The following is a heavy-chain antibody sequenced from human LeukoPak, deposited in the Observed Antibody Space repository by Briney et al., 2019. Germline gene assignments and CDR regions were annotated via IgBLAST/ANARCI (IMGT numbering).Heavy chain of an antibody. D-gene: IGHD6-13*01. Sequence: ASVKVSCKASGGTFSGYAISWARQAPGQGLEWMGGIIPIFGTANYAQKFQGRVTITTDESTSTAYMELSSLRSEDTAVYYCARSAAIAAATGSFDYWGQGTLVTVSS. CDR1: GGTFSGYA. CDR3: ARSAAIAAATGSFDY. CDR2: IIPIFGTA. V-gene: IGHV1-69*05. J-gene: IGHJ4*02.